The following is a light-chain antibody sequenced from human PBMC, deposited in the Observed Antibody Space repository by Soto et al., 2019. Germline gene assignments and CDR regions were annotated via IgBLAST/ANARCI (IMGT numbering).Light chain of an antibody. CDR1: QSVLYTPTNKDY. J-gene: IGKJ4*01. V-gene: IGKV4-1*01. CDR3: QQYYSTPLT. Sequence: DIVVTQFPDSLAVSLGERATINCKSSQSVLYTPTNKDYFAWYQQKPGQPPKLLIYWASTRESGVPDRFSGSGSGTDFTLTISSLQAEDVAVYYCQQYYSTPLTFGGGTKVEIK. CDR2: WAS.